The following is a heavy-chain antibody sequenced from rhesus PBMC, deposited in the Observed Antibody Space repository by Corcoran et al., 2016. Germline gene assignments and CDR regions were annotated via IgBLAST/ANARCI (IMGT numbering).Heavy chain of an antibody. CDR3: ARDLAGSYGLDS. V-gene: IGHV1-111*02. D-gene: IGHD1-1-1*01. J-gene: IGHJ6*01. CDR2: VDPEDGET. CDR1: GYTFTDHS. Sequence: EVQLVQPGAEVKKLGASVKISCKASGYTFTDHSLNWARQALGKGLEWMGRVDPEDGETDSAQMFQDRVTITADMSTDTAYMELSSLRSEDTAVYYCARDLAGSYGLDSWGQGVVVTVSS.